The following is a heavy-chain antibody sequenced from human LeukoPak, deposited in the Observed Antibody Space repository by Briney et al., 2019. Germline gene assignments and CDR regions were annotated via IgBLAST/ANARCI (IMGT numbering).Heavy chain of an antibody. V-gene: IGHV4-61*02. CDR3: VSSVVGPPPFFDY. J-gene: IGHJ4*02. D-gene: IGHD1-26*01. Sequence: SQTLSLTCTVSGGSISSGSYYWSWIRQPAGKGLEWIGRIYTSGSTNYNPSLKSRVTISVDTSKNQFSLKLSSVTAADTAVYYCVSSVVGPPPFFDYWGQGTLVTVSS. CDR1: GGSISSGSYY. CDR2: IYTSGST.